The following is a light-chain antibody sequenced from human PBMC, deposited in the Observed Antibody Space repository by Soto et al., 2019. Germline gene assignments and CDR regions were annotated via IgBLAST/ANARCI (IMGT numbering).Light chain of an antibody. V-gene: IGLV6-57*04. CDR2: EDN. J-gene: IGLJ2*01. CDR3: QSYDSSTVV. CDR1: SGSIASNY. Sequence: NFMLTQPHSVSESPGKTVTISCTRSSGSIASNYVQWYQQRPGSAPTTVIYEDNQRPPGVPDRFSGSIDSSSNSASLTISGLKTEDEADYYCQSYDSSTVVFGGGTKVTVL.